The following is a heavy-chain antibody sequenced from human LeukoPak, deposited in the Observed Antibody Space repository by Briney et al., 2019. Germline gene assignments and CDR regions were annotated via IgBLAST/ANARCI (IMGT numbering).Heavy chain of an antibody. CDR1: GFTFSSYA. D-gene: IGHD3-9*01. CDR2: ISGSGGST. CDR3: ARAYDILTGPPDY. V-gene: IGHV3-23*01. J-gene: IGHJ4*02. Sequence: PGGSLRLSCAASGFTFSSYAMSWVRQAPGKGLEWVSAISGSGGSTYYADSVKGRFTISRDNAKNSLYLQMNSLRAEDTAVYYCARAYDILTGPPDYWGQGTLVTVSS.